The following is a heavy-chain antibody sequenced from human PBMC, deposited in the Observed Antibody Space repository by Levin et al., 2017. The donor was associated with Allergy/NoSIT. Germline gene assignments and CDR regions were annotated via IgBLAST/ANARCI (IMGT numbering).Heavy chain of an antibody. CDR2: IYYSGST. CDR1: GGSISSYY. J-gene: IGHJ4*02. CDR3: ARERRYSGYTPQHFDY. D-gene: IGHD5-12*01. Sequence: SQTLSLTCTVSGGSISSYYWSWIRQPPGKGLEWIGYIYYSGSTNYNPSLKSRVTISVDTSKNQFSLKLSSVTAADTAVYYCARERRYSGYTPQHFDYWGQGTLVTVSS. V-gene: IGHV4-59*01.